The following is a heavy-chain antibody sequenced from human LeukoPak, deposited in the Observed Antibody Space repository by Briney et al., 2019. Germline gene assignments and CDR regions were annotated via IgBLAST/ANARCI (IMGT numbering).Heavy chain of an antibody. CDR1: GGSISSGGYS. CDR3: ARAGYSGPGGEDAFDI. D-gene: IGHD3-16*01. J-gene: IGHJ3*02. CDR2: IYHSGST. Sequence: SETLSLTSAVSGGSISSGGYSWSWIRQPPGKGLEWIGYIYHSGSTYYNPSLKSRVTISVDRSKNQFSLKLSSVTAADTAVYYCARAGYSGPGGEDAFDIWGQGTMVTVSS. V-gene: IGHV4-30-2*01.